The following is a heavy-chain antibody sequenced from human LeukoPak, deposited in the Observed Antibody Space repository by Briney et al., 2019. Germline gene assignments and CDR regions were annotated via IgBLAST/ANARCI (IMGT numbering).Heavy chain of an antibody. CDR1: GGSISSYY. V-gene: IGHV4-4*07. Sequence: SETLSLTCTVSGGSISSYYWSWIRQPAGKGLEWIGRIYTSGSTNYNPSLKSRVTMSVDTSKNQFSLKLSSVTAADTAVYYCARDGASGWYEHRYDYWGQGTLVTVSS. CDR2: IYTSGST. J-gene: IGHJ4*02. CDR3: ARDGASGWYEHRYDY. D-gene: IGHD6-19*01.